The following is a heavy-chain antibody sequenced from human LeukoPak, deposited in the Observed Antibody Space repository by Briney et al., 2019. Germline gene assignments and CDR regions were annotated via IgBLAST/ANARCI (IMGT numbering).Heavy chain of an antibody. D-gene: IGHD3-16*02. CDR2: INWNSDSI. CDR1: GFTFDDYA. CDR3: AKGPVRGSYRYGYFDY. Sequence: GGSLRLSCAVSGFTFDDYAMHWVRQVPGKGLEWVSGINWNSDSIGYADSVKGRFTISRDNSKNSLYVHMNGLRGEDTATYYCAKGPVRGSYRYGYFDYWGQGTLVTVSS. J-gene: IGHJ4*02. V-gene: IGHV3-9*01.